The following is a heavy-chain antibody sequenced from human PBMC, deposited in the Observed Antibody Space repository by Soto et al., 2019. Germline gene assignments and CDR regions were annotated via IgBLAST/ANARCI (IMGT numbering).Heavy chain of an antibody. CDR3: ASRYCSSTSCYYAPDAFDI. D-gene: IGHD2-2*01. V-gene: IGHV3-53*01. CDR2: IYSGGST. CDR1: GFTVSSNY. J-gene: IGHJ3*02. Sequence: LRLSCAAPGFTVSSNYMSWVRQAPGKGLEWVSVIYSGGSTYYADSVKGRLTISRDNSKNTLYLQMNSLRAEDTAVYYCASRYCSSTSCYYAPDAFDIWGQGTMVTVSS.